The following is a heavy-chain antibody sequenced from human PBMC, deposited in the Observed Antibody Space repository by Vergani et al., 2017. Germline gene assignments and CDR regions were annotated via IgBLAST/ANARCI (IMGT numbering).Heavy chain of an antibody. V-gene: IGHV3-48*01. Sequence: EVQLVESGGGLVQPGGSLRLSCAASGFTFSSYSMNWVRQAPGKGMGWVSYISSSSSTIYYADSVKGRFTISRDNAKKSLYLQMNSLRAEDTAVYYCAREPEITIFGVVTRENWFDPWGQGTLVTVSS. CDR3: AREPEITIFGVVTRENWFDP. CDR1: GFTFSSYS. D-gene: IGHD3-3*01. CDR2: ISSSSSTI. J-gene: IGHJ5*02.